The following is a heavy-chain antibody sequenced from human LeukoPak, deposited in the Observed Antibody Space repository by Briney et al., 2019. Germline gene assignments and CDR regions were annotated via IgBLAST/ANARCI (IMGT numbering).Heavy chain of an antibody. CDR1: GGSFSGYY. V-gene: IGHV4-34*01. CDR2: INHSGST. Sequence: SETLSLTCAVYGGSFSGYYWSWIRQPPGKGLEWIGGINHSGSTNYNPSLKSRVTISVDTSKNQFSLKLSSVTAADTAVYYCARGRIAVAGTGNWFDPWGQGTLVTVSS. D-gene: IGHD6-19*01. CDR3: ARGRIAVAGTGNWFDP. J-gene: IGHJ5*02.